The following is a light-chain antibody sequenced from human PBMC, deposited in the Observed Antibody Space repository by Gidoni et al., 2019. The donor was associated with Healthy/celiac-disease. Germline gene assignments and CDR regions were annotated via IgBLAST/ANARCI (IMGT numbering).Light chain of an antibody. CDR2: QDN. Sequence: SYELTQPPSVSVSPGQPASITCSGDKLEDKYACWYQQKPGQSPVLVIYQDNKRPSGIPERFSGSNSGNTATLTISGTQAMDEADYYCQAWDSSTAHVIFGGGTKLTVL. V-gene: IGLV3-1*01. CDR1: KLEDKY. CDR3: QAWDSSTAHVI. J-gene: IGLJ2*01.